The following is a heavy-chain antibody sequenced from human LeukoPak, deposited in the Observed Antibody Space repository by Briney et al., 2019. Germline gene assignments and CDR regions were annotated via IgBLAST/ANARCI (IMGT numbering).Heavy chain of an antibody. CDR2: MKHTGTEK. CDR3: ARTANRAFDI. V-gene: IGHV3-7*01. J-gene: IGHJ3*02. D-gene: IGHD2-21*02. CDR1: GFTFSDYW. Sequence: GGSLRLSCAASGFTFSDYWMSWVRQAPGKGLEWVANMKHTGTEKYYVDSVKGRFTFSRDNAKNSLYLQMNSLRAEDTAVYYCARTANRAFDIWGQGTMVTVSS.